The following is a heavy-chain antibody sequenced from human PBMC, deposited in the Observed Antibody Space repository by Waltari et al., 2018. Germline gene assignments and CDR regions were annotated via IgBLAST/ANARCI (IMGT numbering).Heavy chain of an antibody. CDR3: TGDPFSIVASDDYSYMDV. CDR2: ISSSGRYI. V-gene: IGHV3-21*01. CDR1: GFTFSDYS. D-gene: IGHD6-13*01. Sequence: EVQLVESGGGLVKPGGSLRLSCEASGFTFSDYSMNWVRQAPGKGLEWVSSISSSGRYIFYARSVKGRFTISRDAAKTSLYLQMNSLRAEDTAVYYCTGDPFSIVASDDYSYMDVWGKGTTVIVSS. J-gene: IGHJ6*03.